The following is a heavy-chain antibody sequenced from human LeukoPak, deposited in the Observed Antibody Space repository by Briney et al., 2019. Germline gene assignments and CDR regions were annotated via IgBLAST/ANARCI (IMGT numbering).Heavy chain of an antibody. D-gene: IGHD2-21*01. Sequence: PSETLSLTCTVSGGSISTYYWSWIRQSPGKGLQWLGYIYYSGSTNYNPSLKSRVTISVDTSKNQFSLKLSSVTAADTAVYYCARFGLLFPSVAFDIWGQGTMVTVSS. CDR3: ARFGLLFPSVAFDI. J-gene: IGHJ3*02. CDR2: IYYSGST. CDR1: GGSISTYY. V-gene: IGHV4-59*01.